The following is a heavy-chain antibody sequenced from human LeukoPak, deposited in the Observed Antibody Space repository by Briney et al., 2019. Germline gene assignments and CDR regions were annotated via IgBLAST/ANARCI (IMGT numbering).Heavy chain of an antibody. CDR3: ASLGYYDILTGYGGPNWFDP. CDR2: IIPIFGTA. V-gene: IGHV1-69*13. CDR1: GGTFSSYA. J-gene: IGHJ5*02. Sequence: SVKVSCKASGGTFSSYAISWLRQAPGQGLEWMGVIIPIFGTANYAQKFQGRVTITADESTSTAYMELSSLRSEDTAVYYCASLGYYDILTGYGGPNWFDPWGQGTLVTVSS. D-gene: IGHD3-9*01.